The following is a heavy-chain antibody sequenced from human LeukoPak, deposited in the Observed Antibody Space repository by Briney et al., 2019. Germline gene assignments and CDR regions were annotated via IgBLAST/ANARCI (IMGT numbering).Heavy chain of an antibody. V-gene: IGHV4-59*01. J-gene: IGHJ6*03. Sequence: NSSETLSLTCTVSGGSLSAYYCGWVRQPPGKGLEWIGYIYYSETTNYNPSLKSRVTISADRSKNQFSLKLTSVTAADTAVYYCARQGLLPYYMDVWGKGTTVTVSS. CDR3: ARQGLLPYYMDV. CDR1: GGSLSAYY. D-gene: IGHD3-22*01. CDR2: IYYSETT.